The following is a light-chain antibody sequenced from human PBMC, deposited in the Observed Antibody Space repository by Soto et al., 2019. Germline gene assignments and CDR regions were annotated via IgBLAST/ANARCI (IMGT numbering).Light chain of an antibody. CDR3: QQRSNWPRT. Sequence: IVLIQSPATLSVSPGARATLSCRASQNISNYLIWYPQKPGQAPRLLIYDVSNRATDIPARFSGSGSGTDFTLTISSLEPEDLAVYYCQQRSNWPRTFGQGTKVDIK. CDR2: DVS. V-gene: IGKV3-11*01. J-gene: IGKJ1*01. CDR1: QNISNY.